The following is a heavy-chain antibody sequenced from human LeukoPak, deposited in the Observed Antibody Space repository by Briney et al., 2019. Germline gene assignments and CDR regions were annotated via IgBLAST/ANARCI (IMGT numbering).Heavy chain of an antibody. CDR2: INPNSGGT. CDR1: GYTFTGYY. V-gene: IGHV1-2*02. J-gene: IGHJ3*02. D-gene: IGHD5-24*01. CDR3: ARDGWLQLHAFDI. Sequence: ASVKVSCKASGYTFTGYYMHWVRQAPGQGLEWMGWINPNSGGTNYAQKFQGRVTMTRDTSISTAYMEVNSLRSEDTAVYYCARDGWLQLHAFDIWGQGTMVTVSS.